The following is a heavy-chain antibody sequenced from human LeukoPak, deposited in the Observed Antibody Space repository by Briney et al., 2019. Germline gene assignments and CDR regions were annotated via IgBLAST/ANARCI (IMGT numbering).Heavy chain of an antibody. V-gene: IGHV3-9*01. CDR3: AKDSSSSWTSNFDY. CDR2: ISWNSGRI. CDR1: GFTFRSYA. Sequence: GGSLRLSCAASGFTFRSYAMHWVRQAPGKGLEWVSGISWNSGRIGYADSVKGRFTISRDNAKNSLYLQMNSLRAEDTALYYCAKDSSSSWTSNFDYWGQGTLVTVSS. D-gene: IGHD6-13*01. J-gene: IGHJ4*02.